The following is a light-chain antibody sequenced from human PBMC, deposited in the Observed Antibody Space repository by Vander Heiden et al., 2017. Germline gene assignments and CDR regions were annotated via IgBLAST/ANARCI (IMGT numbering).Light chain of an antibody. V-gene: IGKV3-15*01. Sequence: IVMTQSPPTLSVSGGERATRSCRASQSIGNLLAWYQQRPGQAPRLLIYAASSRATGIPARFSGSGSGTEFSLTISSLQSEDFAVYYCQQHHAWPLTFGGGTKVEIK. CDR3: QQHHAWPLT. CDR2: AAS. CDR1: QSIGNL. J-gene: IGKJ4*01.